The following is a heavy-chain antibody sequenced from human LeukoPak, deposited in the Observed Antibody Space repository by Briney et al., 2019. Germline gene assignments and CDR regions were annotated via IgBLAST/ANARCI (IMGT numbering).Heavy chain of an antibody. Sequence: ASVKVSCKASGYTFTSYGISWVRQAPGQGLEWMGWISAYNGNTNYAQKLQGRVTMTTDTSTSTAYMELRSLRSDDTAVYYCAREGLVYYDSSGYAYFQHWGQGTLVTVSS. CDR1: GYTFTSYG. CDR3: AREGLVYYDSSGYAYFQH. D-gene: IGHD3-22*01. V-gene: IGHV1-18*01. CDR2: ISAYNGNT. J-gene: IGHJ1*01.